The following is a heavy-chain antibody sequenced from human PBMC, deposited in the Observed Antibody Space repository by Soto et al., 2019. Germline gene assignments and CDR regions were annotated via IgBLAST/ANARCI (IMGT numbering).Heavy chain of an antibody. J-gene: IGHJ6*02. Sequence: PGGSLRVSCAASGFTFSSYEMNWVRQAPGKGLEWVSYISSSGSTIYYADSVKGRFTIPRDNAKNSLYLQMNSLRAEDTAVYYCARAYEAAAGFYYYGMDVWGHGTTVTVSS. V-gene: IGHV3-48*03. D-gene: IGHD6-13*01. CDR2: ISSSGSTI. CDR1: GFTFSSYE. CDR3: ARAYEAAAGFYYYGMDV.